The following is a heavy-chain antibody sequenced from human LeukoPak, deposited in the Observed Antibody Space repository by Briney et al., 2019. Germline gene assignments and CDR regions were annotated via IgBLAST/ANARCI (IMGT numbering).Heavy chain of an antibody. CDR1: GFTFSSYA. CDR2: ISYDGSNK. Sequence: GGSLRLSCAASGFTFSSYAMHWVRQAPGKGLEWVAVISYDGSNKYYAYSVKGRSTNYTDNSNNTLYLQMHSLRAEDPAVYYCARGPIVGAKGSWGQGKLVTVSS. J-gene: IGHJ5*02. V-gene: IGHV3-30*04. CDR3: ARGPIVGAKGS. D-gene: IGHD1-26*01.